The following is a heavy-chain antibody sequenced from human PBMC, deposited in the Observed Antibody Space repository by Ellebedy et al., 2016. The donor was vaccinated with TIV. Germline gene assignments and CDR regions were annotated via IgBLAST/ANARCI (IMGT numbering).Heavy chain of an antibody. CDR1: GASIDSGGYY. D-gene: IGHD4-17*01. CDR2: IYYGGRT. CDR3: ARDANDYGIDAFDI. V-gene: IGHV4-31*03. Sequence: SETLSLTCRVSGASIDSGGYYWNWIRHHPGKGLEWIGYIYYGGRTEYNPSLKSRVSMSVDPSKPQFALRLTSVTAADTAVYFCARDANDYGIDAFDIWGHGTMVTVSA. J-gene: IGHJ3*02.